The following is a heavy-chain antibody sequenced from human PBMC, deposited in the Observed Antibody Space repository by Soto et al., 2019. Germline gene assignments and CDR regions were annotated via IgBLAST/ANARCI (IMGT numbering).Heavy chain of an antibody. V-gene: IGHV5-51*01. CDR2: IYPSDSDT. D-gene: IGHD3-3*01. J-gene: IGHJ4*02. CDR3: ARGGVSTRTFDY. CDR1: GYXFAGYL. Sequence: EXLKISCKCSGYXFAGYLLAWVRQMPGKGLELMGIIYPSDSDTRYRPYFQGQVTISADKSIISAYLQWSSLRASDTAMYYCARGGVSTRTFDYWGQGTPGTVS.